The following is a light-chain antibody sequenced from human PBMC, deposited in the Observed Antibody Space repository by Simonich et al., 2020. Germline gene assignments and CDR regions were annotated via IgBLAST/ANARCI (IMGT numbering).Light chain of an antibody. CDR2: LAS. CDR3: QQYYSTPIT. J-gene: IGKJ5*01. V-gene: IGKV4-1*01. Sequence: DIVMTQSPDSLAVSLGERATINCKSSQSVLYSSNNKNYLAWYQQKPGQPPKLLIYLASSRETGVPDRFRGSGSGTDFTLTISSLQAEDVAVYYCQQYYSTPITFGQGTRLEIK. CDR1: QSVLYSSNNKNY.